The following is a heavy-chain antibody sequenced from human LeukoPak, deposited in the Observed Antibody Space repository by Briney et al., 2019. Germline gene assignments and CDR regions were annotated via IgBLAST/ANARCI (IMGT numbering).Heavy chain of an antibody. J-gene: IGHJ4*02. V-gene: IGHV3-53*01. CDR1: GFTVSSNC. CDR3: AKCYGAYVRYLDY. CDR2: LYSGGNT. D-gene: IGHD4-17*01. Sequence: GGSLRISRAAAGFTVSSNCMSWVRQAPGKGRTWAPVLYSGGNTYYADSVKGRFTISRDNSKNTLYLQMNSLRAEDTAMYYCAKCYGAYVRYLDYWGQGTLVTVSS.